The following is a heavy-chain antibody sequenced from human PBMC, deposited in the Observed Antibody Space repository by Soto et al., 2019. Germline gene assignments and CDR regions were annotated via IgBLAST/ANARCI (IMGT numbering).Heavy chain of an antibody. CDR3: ARGSSEYNWFDP. CDR1: GGSFSGYY. D-gene: IGHD6-19*01. CDR2: INHSGST. Sequence: SLTCAVYGGSFSGYYWSWIRQPPGKGLEWIGEINHSGSTNYNPSLKSRVTISVDTSKNQFSLKLSSVTAADTAVYYCARGSSEYNWFDPWGQGTLVTVS. V-gene: IGHV4-34*01. J-gene: IGHJ5*02.